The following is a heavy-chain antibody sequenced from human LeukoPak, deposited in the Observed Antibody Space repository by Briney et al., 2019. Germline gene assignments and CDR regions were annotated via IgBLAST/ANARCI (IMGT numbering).Heavy chain of an antibody. CDR2: INPNSGGT. CDR3: AREGPIVGATHLVDY. CDR1: VYTFTHYY. D-gene: IGHD1-26*01. Sequence: ASVTVSCKASVYTFTHYYVHWVRQAPGQGLEWMGWINPNSGGTNYAQKFQGRVTMTRDTSISTAYMELSRLRSDDTAVYYCAREGPIVGATHLVDYWGQGTLVTVSS. J-gene: IGHJ4*02. V-gene: IGHV1-2*02.